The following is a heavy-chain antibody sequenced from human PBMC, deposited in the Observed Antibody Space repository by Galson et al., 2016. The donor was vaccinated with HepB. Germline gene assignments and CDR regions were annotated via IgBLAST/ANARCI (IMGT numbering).Heavy chain of an antibody. CDR3: ARVGSVRFLEWPIDF. CDR1: GFSFSNYA. Sequence: SLRLSCAASGFSFSNYALHWVRQAPGKGLEWVAVISYDGSIKYYADSVRGRFLISRDNSKNTLHLQMNSLRAEDTAVYYCARVGSVRFLEWPIDFGGQGTLVTVSS. V-gene: IGHV3-30-3*01. J-gene: IGHJ4*02. D-gene: IGHD3-3*01. CDR2: ISYDGSIK.